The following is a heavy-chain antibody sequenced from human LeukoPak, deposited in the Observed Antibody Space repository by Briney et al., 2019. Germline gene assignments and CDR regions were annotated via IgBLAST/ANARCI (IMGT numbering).Heavy chain of an antibody. J-gene: IGHJ4*02. CDR3: ARQGQQLVPAY. CDR2: IYPGNSDT. D-gene: IGHD6-13*01. Sequence: GESLQISCKGSGYSFTSYCIGWVRQMPGKGLEWMGIIYPGNSDTRYSPSFQAQVSISADKSISTAYLQWSSLKPSDTAMYYCARQGQQLVPAYSGQGTLVTVSS. CDR1: GYSFTSYC. V-gene: IGHV5-51*01.